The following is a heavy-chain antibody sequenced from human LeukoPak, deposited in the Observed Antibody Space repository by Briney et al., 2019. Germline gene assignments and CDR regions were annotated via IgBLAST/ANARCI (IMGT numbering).Heavy chain of an antibody. D-gene: IGHD1-26*01. Sequence: PSETLSLTCTVSGYSISSGYYWGWIRQPPGKGLEWIGSIYHSGSTYYNPSLKSRVTISVDTSKNQFSLKLSSVTAADTAVYYCARVGGSYYYFDYWGQGTLVTVSS. CDR3: ARVGGSYYYFDY. J-gene: IGHJ4*02. V-gene: IGHV4-38-2*02. CDR1: GYSISSGYY. CDR2: IYHSGST.